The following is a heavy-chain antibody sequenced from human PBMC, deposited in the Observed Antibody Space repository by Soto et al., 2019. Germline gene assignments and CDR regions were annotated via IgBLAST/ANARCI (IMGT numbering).Heavy chain of an antibody. Sequence: PGESLKISCKGSGYSFTSYWISWVRQMPGKGLEWMGRIDPSDSYTNYSPSFQGHVTISADKSISTAYLQWSSLKASDTAMYYCAVPRGQQQLLGGMDVWGQGTTVTVSS. CDR3: AVPRGQQQLLGGMDV. V-gene: IGHV5-10-1*01. D-gene: IGHD6-13*01. CDR2: IDPSDSYT. CDR1: GYSFTSYW. J-gene: IGHJ6*02.